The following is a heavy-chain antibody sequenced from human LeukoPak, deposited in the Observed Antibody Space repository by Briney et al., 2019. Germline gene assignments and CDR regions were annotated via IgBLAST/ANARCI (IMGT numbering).Heavy chain of an antibody. CDR1: GGSISSYY. V-gene: IGHV4-59*01. Sequence: SETLSLTCTVSGGSISSYYWSWIRQPPGKGLEWIGYIYYSGSTNYNPSLKSRVTISVDTSKNQFSLKLSSVTAADTAVYYCARGMVGATNFDNWGQGTLVTVSS. D-gene: IGHD1-26*01. CDR2: IYYSGST. CDR3: ARGMVGATNFDN. J-gene: IGHJ4*02.